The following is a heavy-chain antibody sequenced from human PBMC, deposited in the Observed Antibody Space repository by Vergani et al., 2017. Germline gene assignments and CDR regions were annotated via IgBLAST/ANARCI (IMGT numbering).Heavy chain of an antibody. D-gene: IGHD2-21*01. CDR1: GFTFSSYG. V-gene: IGHV3-30*02. J-gene: IGHJ6*02. Sequence: QVQLVESGGGVVQPGGSLSLSCAASGFTFSSYGMHWVRQAPGKGLEWVAFIRYDGSNDYYADSVKGRFTISRDNSKNTLYLQMNSLKTEDIGVYYCTTDPRYCGDGSCXWLRDHHYYGMDVWGQGTTVTVSS. CDR3: TTDPRYCGDGSCXWLRDHHYYGMDV. CDR2: IRYDGSND.